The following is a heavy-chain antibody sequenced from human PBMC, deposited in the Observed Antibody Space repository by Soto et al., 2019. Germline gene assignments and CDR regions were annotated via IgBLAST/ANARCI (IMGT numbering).Heavy chain of an antibody. J-gene: IGHJ4*01. CDR1: GGSINTYY. Sequence: SETLSLTCTVPGGSINTYYWSWIRHAAGKGLEWIGRIYSGGSTNYNPSLMSRVSVSVDMSKNQFSLKLSSVTAADTAVYYCARGPGGFGEFSLHYWGPGTLVTGSS. V-gene: IGHV4-4*07. D-gene: IGHD3-10*01. CDR3: ARGPGGFGEFSLHY. CDR2: IYSGGST.